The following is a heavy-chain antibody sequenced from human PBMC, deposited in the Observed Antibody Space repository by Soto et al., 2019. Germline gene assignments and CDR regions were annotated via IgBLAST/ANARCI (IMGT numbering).Heavy chain of an antibody. V-gene: IGHV1-18*01. Sequence: QVHLVQSGAEVKKPGASVKVSCKGSGYTFTSYGITWVRQAPGQGLEWMGWVSAHNGNTNYAQKLQGSVTVTRDTSKSTAYMELRGLRSDDTAVYYCARGRYGDYWGQGALVTVSS. D-gene: IGHD1-1*01. CDR1: GYTFTSYG. J-gene: IGHJ4*02. CDR2: VSAHNGNT. CDR3: ARGRYGDY.